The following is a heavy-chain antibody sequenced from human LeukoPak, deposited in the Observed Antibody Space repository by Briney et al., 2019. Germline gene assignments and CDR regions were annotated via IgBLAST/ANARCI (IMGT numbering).Heavy chain of an antibody. CDR2: IKSKTDGGTT. CDR3: TTRRWYGDYLILEFDY. V-gene: IGHV3-15*01. J-gene: IGHJ4*02. CDR1: GFILSSYA. Sequence: GGSLRLSCAASGFILSSYAMSWVRQAPGKGLEWVGRIKSKTDGGTTDYAAPVKGRFTISRDDSKNTLYLQMNSLKTEDTAVYYCTTRRWYGDYLILEFDYWGQGTLVTVSS. D-gene: IGHD4-17*01.